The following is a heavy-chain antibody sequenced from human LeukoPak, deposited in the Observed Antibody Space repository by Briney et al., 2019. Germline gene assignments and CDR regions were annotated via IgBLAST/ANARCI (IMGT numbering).Heavy chain of an antibody. J-gene: IGHJ3*02. Sequence: ASVKVSCKASGYTFTGYYMHWVRQAPGQGLEWMGWINPNSGGTNYAQKFQGRVTMTRDTSISTAYMELSSLRSEDTAVYYCARGIAAAYDAFDIWGQGTMVTVSS. CDR3: ARGIAAAYDAFDI. D-gene: IGHD6-13*01. V-gene: IGHV1-2*02. CDR2: INPNSGGT. CDR1: GYTFTGYY.